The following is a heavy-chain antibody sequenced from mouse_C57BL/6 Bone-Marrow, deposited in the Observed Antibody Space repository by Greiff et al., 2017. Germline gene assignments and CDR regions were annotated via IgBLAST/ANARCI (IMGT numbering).Heavy chain of an antibody. Sequence: VQLQQSGPELVKPGASVKISCKASGYSFTDSNMNWVKQSHGKSLEWIGVINPNYGNTRYNQKFKGKATLTVDQSSSTAYMQLNSLTSEDSAVYYCARGYDYDYAMDYWGQGTSVTVSA. J-gene: IGHJ4*01. CDR2: INPNYGNT. CDR1: GYSFTDSN. V-gene: IGHV1-39*01. CDR3: ARGYDYDYAMDY. D-gene: IGHD2-4*01.